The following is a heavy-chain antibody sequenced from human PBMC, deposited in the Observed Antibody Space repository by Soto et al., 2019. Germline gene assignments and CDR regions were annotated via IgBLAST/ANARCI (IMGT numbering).Heavy chain of an antibody. Sequence: PGKGLEWIGYIYYSGSTYYNPSLKSRVTISVDTSKNQFSLKLSSVTAADTAVYYCARVGSSWYLGMDVWGQGTPVTVSS. D-gene: IGHD6-13*01. J-gene: IGHJ6*02. CDR2: IYYSGST. CDR3: ARVGSSWYLGMDV. V-gene: IGHV4-59*01.